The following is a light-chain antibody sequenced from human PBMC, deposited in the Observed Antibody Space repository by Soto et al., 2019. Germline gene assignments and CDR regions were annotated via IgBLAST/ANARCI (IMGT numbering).Light chain of an antibody. J-gene: IGKJ4*01. CDR3: QQYYSYRLT. CDR2: AAF. CDR1: QGISSY. Sequence: AIRMTQSPSSFSASTGDRVTITCRASQGISSYLAWYQKKPGKAPKLLIYAAFTLQSGVPSRFSGSGSGTDFTLTISCLQSEDFANYYCQQYYSYRLTFGGGTKVEIK. V-gene: IGKV1-8*01.